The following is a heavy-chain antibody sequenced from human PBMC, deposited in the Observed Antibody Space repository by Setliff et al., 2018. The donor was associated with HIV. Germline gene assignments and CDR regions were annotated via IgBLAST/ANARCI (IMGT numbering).Heavy chain of an antibody. Sequence: GASVKASCKASGGNFRFYAFSWVRQAPGQGLEWMGGIIPMFVTANYAQKFQDRVTITADESTSTAYMELSSLRFEDTAVYYCARAKATRQARPTNCFDPWGQGTLVTVSS. D-gene: IGHD1-1*01. J-gene: IGHJ5*02. CDR1: GGNFRFYA. CDR3: ARAKATRQARPTNCFDP. V-gene: IGHV1-69*13. CDR2: IIPMFVTA.